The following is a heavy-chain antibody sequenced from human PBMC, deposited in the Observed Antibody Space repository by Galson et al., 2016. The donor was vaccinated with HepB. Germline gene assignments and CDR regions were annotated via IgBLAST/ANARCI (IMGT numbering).Heavy chain of an antibody. V-gene: IGHV6-1*01. D-gene: IGHD2-15*01. Sequence: CAISGDSVSSSTATWNWIRQSPSRGLEWLGRTFYRSKWYSEYIVSVKGRISINAEASNNHFSLQLNSVTPEDTAIYYCARGNVVASFDSWGQGTLVTVSS. CDR1: GDSVSSSTAT. CDR3: ARGNVVASFDS. CDR2: TFYRSKWYS. J-gene: IGHJ4*02.